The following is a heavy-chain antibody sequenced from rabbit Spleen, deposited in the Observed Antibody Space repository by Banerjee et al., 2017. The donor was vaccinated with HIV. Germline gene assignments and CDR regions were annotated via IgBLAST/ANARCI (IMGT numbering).Heavy chain of an antibody. Sequence: QEQLEESGGDLVKPEGSLTLTCKASGFSFSSGYDMCWVRQAPGKGLEWISCIVGSTSGFTYSATWAKGRFTISKTSSTTVTLQMTSLTVADTATYFCARDTASSFSSYGMDLWGQGTLVTVS. D-gene: IGHD6-1*01. V-gene: IGHV1S45*01. CDR3: ARDTASSFSSYGMDL. J-gene: IGHJ6*01. CDR2: IVGSTSGFT. CDR1: GFSFSSGYD.